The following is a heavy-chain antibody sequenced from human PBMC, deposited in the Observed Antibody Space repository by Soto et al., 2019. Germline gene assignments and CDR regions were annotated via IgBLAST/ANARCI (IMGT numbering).Heavy chain of an antibody. Sequence: QVQLQESGPGLVKPSETLSLTCTVSGGSISSYYWSWIRQPPGKGLEWIGYIYYSGSTNYNPSLKSLVTISVDTSKNQFSLKLSSVTAADTAVYYCARGALTTYFDYWGQGTLVTVSS. V-gene: IGHV4-59*01. CDR3: ARGALTTYFDY. J-gene: IGHJ4*02. CDR2: IYYSGST. CDR1: GGSISSYY.